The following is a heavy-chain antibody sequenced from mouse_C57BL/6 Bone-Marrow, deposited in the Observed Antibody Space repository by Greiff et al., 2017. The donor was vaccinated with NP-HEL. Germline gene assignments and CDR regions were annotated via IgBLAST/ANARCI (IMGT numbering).Heavy chain of an antibody. J-gene: IGHJ3*01. CDR2: IYPRDGST. Sequence: VQLQQSDAELVKPGASVKISCKVSGYTFTDHTIHWMKQRPEQGLEWIGYIYPRDGSTKYNEKFKGKATLTADKSSSTAYMQLNSLTSEDSAVYCCARACLDSSGYGPWFAYWGQGTLVTVSA. V-gene: IGHV1-78*01. D-gene: IGHD3-2*02. CDR1: GYTFTDHT. CDR3: ARACLDSSGYGPWFAY.